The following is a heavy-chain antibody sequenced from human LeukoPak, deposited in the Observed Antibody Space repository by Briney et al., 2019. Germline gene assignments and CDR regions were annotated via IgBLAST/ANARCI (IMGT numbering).Heavy chain of an antibody. CDR3: ARGIAAAGTDFDY. J-gene: IGHJ4*02. Sequence: PSETLSLTCAVYGGSFSGYYWSWIRQPPGKGLEWIGEINHSGSTNYNPSLKSRVTISVDTSKNQFSLELSSVTAADTAVYYCARGIAAAGTDFDYWGQGTLVTVSS. D-gene: IGHD6-13*01. CDR2: INHSGST. V-gene: IGHV4-34*01. CDR1: GGSFSGYY.